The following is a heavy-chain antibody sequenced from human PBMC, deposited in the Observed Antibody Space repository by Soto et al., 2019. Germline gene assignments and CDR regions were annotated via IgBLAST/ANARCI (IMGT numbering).Heavy chain of an antibody. V-gene: IGHV1-2*04. J-gene: IGHJ4*02. D-gene: IGHD2-15*01. CDR2: INPNSGGT. CDR1: GYTFTGYY. CDR3: ATSPTAATQIDY. Sequence: ASVKVSCKASGYTFTGYYMHWVRQAPGQGLEWMGWINPNSGGTNYAQKFQGWVTMTRDTSISTAYMELSRLRSDDTAVYYCATSPTAATQIDYWGQGTLVTVSS.